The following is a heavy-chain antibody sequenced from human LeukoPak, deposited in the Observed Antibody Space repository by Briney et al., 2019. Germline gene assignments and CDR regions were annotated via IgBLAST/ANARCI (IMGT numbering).Heavy chain of an antibody. CDR1: GYTFTSYY. CDR3: ASWEYQLLMDY. CDR2: INPSGGST. D-gene: IGHD2-2*01. Sequence: GASVKVPCKASGYTFTSYYMHWVRQAPGQGLEWMGIINPSGGSTSYAQKFQGRVTMTRDMSTSTVYMELSSLRSEDTAVYYCASWEYQLLMDYWGQGTLVTVSS. J-gene: IGHJ4*02. V-gene: IGHV1-46*01.